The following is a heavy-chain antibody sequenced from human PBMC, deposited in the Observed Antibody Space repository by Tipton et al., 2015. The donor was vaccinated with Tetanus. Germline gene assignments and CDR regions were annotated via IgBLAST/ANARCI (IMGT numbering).Heavy chain of an antibody. CDR3: AREVVGWLSTYPYYYYGMDV. D-gene: IGHD3-9*01. V-gene: IGHV4-34*01. CDR1: GGSFSGYY. CDR2: INHSGST. J-gene: IGHJ6*02. Sequence: TLSLTCAVYGGSFSGYYWSWIRQPPGKGLGWIGEINHSGSTNYNPSLKSRVTISVDTSKNQFSLKLSSVTAADTAVYYCAREVVGWLSTYPYYYYGMDVWGQGTTVTVSS.